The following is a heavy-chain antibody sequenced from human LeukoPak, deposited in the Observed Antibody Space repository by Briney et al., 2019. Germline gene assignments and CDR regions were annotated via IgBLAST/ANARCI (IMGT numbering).Heavy chain of an antibody. J-gene: IGHJ4*02. V-gene: IGHV1-69*05. CDR2: IIPIFGTA. D-gene: IGHD3-3*01. CDR1: GGTFSSYA. CDR3: ARANYDFWSGYLSTHTPLDY. Sequence: ASVKVSCKASGGTFSSYAISWVRQAPGQGLEWMGRIIPIFGTANYAQKFQGRVTITTDESTSTAYMELSSLRSEDTAVYYCARANYDFWSGYLSTHTPLDYWGQGTQVTVSS.